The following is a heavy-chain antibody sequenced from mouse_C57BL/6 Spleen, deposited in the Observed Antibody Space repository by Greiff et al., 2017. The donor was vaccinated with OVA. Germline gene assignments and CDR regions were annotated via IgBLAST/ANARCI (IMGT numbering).Heavy chain of an antibody. CDR2: ISYSGST. J-gene: IGHJ2*01. V-gene: IGHV3-8*01. D-gene: IGHD1-1*01. CDR1: GYSITSDY. CDR3: ARSSHYYGSSDYFDY. Sequence: EVQRVESGPGLAKPSQTLSLTCSVTGYSITSDYWNWIRKFPGNKLEYMGYISYSGSTYYNPSLKSRISITRDTSKNQYYLQLNSVTTEDTATYYCARSSHYYGSSDYFDYWGQGTTLTVSS.